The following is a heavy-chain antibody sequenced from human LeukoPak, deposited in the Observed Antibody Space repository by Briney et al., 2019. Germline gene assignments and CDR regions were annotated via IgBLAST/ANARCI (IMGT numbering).Heavy chain of an antibody. CDR2: IHPSTGNP. D-gene: IGHD3-16*02. V-gene: IGHV7-4-1*02. J-gene: IGHJ4*02. CDR1: GYTFTSYG. Sequence: ASVKVSCKASGYTFTSYGISWVRQAPGQGLEWMGWIHPSTGNPTYAQGFTGRFVFSLDTSVSTTYLQISSLKAEDTAVYFCARAFQSLGGLSLPDYWGQGTLVTVSS. CDR3: ARAFQSLGGLSLPDY.